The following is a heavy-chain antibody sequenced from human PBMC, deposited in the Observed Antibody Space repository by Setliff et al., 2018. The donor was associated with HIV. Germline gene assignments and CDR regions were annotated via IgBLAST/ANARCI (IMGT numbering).Heavy chain of an antibody. CDR1: GYSFPNNW. CDR2: IYPENSDA. J-gene: IGHJ3*02. V-gene: IGHV5-51*01. D-gene: IGHD3-3*01. Sequence: PGESLKISCKGSGYSFPNNWIGWVRQMSGKGLEWMGFIYPENSDARYSPSFEGQVTISADNSNTTDYLQWSSLKASDTAMYFCARLSQRIRIFGVINRGEEFDIWGQGTMVTVSS. CDR3: ARLSQRIRIFGVINRGEEFDI.